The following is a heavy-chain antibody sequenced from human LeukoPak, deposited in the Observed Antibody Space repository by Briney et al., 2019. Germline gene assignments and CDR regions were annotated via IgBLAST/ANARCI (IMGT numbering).Heavy chain of an antibody. D-gene: IGHD3-22*01. CDR2: ISGSGGST. CDR3: AKYYDSSGYYGY. V-gene: IGHV3-23*01. Sequence: GGSLRLSCAASGFIFTTYGIHWVRQAPGKGLEWVSAISGSGGSTYYADSVKGRFTISRDNSKNTLYLQMNSLRAEDTAVYYCAKYYDSSGYYGYWGQGTLVTVSS. J-gene: IGHJ4*02. CDR1: GFIFTTYG.